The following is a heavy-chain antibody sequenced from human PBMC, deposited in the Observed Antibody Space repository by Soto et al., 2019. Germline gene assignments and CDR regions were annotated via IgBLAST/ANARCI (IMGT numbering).Heavy chain of an antibody. Sequence: QVQLVQSGGEVKKPGASVKVSCKASGYTFTNYGISWVRQAPGQGLEWMGWINVYNGNTKYAQKVQGRVTMTTDTSTSTAYIELRSLRSVDTAVYYCARGVGSGSYYNQYNWFDPWGQGTLVTVSS. J-gene: IGHJ5*02. CDR2: INVYNGNT. CDR1: GYTFTNYG. V-gene: IGHV1-18*01. CDR3: ARGVGSGSYYNQYNWFDP. D-gene: IGHD3-10*01.